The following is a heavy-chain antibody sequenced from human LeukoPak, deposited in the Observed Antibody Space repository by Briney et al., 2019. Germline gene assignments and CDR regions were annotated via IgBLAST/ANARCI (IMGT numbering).Heavy chain of an antibody. CDR1: GFTFSRFG. D-gene: IGHD5-12*01. CDR3: AKDMKYQNIVAAFDY. J-gene: IGHJ4*02. Sequence: PGGSLRLSCVASGFTFSRFGMHWVRQAPGKGLEWVAAISNDGNNKVYADSVKGRFTISRDNSKNTLYLQMNSLRAEDTAVYYCAKDMKYQNIVAAFDYWGQGTLVTVSS. CDR2: ISNDGNNK. V-gene: IGHV3-30*18.